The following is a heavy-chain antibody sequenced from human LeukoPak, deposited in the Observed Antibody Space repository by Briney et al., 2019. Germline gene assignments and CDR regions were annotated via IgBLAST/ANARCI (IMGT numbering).Heavy chain of an antibody. V-gene: IGHV3-74*01. CDR2: VKNDGSST. CDR1: GFTFSNYW. Sequence: GSLRLSCAASGFTFSNYWMHWVRPAPGQGLVWVSRVKNDGSSTNYADSVKGRFTISRDNAKNTLYLQMNSLRVEDTAVYFCARDPYGDSYNWFDPWGQGTLVTVSS. J-gene: IGHJ5*02. CDR3: ARDPYGDSYNWFDP. D-gene: IGHD4-17*01.